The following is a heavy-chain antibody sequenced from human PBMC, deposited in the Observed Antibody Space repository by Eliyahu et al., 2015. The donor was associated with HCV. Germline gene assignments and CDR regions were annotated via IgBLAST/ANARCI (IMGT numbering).Heavy chain of an antibody. CDR1: GGSFSGYY. J-gene: IGHJ6*02. V-gene: IGHV4-34*01. CDR3: ARTKRGYSYGRYYYYGMDV. CDR2: INHSGST. D-gene: IGHD5-18*01. Sequence: QVQLQQWGAGLLKPSETLSLTCAVYGGSFSGYYWSWIRQPPGKGLEWIGEINHSGSTNYNPSLKSRVTISVDTSKNQFSLKLSSVTAADTAVYYCARTKRGYSYGRYYYYGMDVWGQGTTVTVSS.